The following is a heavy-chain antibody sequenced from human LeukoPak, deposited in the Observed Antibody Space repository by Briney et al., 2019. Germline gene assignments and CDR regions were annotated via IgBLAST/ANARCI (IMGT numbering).Heavy chain of an antibody. CDR1: GGSISSYY. J-gene: IGHJ4*02. CDR3: ARDGYHFDSSGFYSLDY. Sequence: PSETLSLTCTVSGGSISSYYWSWIRQPPGKGLEWIGYIYYSGSTNYNPSLKSRVTISLDTSKSQFSLKLSSVTAADTAVYYCARDGYHFDSSGFYSLDYWGQGTLVTVSS. D-gene: IGHD3-22*01. V-gene: IGHV4-59*12. CDR2: IYYSGST.